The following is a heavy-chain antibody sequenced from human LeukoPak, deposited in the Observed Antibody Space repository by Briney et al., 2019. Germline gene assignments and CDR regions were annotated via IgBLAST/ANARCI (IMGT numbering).Heavy chain of an antibody. D-gene: IGHD3-3*01. J-gene: IGHJ4*02. CDR2: FYYCGST. Sequence: PSETLSLTCTVSGHPLSCYYWSWIRQPPGKVLEWIGYFYYCGSTNYNPSLKSRVTISVDTSKNQYSLKLSSVTAADTAVYYCARDDLQGYYFDYWGQGTLVTVSS. V-gene: IGHV4-59*01. CDR3: ARDDLQGYYFDY. CDR1: GHPLSCYY.